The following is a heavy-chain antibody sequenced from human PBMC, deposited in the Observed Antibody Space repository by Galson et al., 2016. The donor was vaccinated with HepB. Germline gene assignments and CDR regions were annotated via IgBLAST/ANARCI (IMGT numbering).Heavy chain of an antibody. CDR3: VRWLGYGAF. J-gene: IGHJ4*02. CDR1: GFTFSSYG. CDR2: ISGRGGDT. V-gene: IGHV3-23*01. Sequence: LRLSCAASGFTFSSYGMSWVRQAPGKGLEWVSGISGRGGDTYYVDAVKGRFTISRDNSKNTLYLRMNSLRVEDTAVYYCVRWLGYGAFWGQGTLVTVSS. D-gene: IGHD4-17*01.